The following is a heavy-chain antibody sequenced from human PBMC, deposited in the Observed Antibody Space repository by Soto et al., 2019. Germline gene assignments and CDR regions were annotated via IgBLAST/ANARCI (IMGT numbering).Heavy chain of an antibody. J-gene: IGHJ4*02. V-gene: IGHV1-69*01. CDR1: GGTFSSYA. CDR2: IIPILGTA. D-gene: IGHD3-3*01. Sequence: QVQLVQSGAEVKKPGSSVKVSCTASGGTFSSYAISWVRQAPGQGLEWMGGIIPILGTANYAQKFKGRVTITANESTSTAYMELSSLRSEDTAVYYCARARAPLRCWEGAVDYCGQGTLVTVSS. CDR3: ARARAPLRCWEGAVDY.